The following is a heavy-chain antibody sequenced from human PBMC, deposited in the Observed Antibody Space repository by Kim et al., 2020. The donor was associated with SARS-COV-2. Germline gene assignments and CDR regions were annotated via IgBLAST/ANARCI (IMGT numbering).Heavy chain of an antibody. CDR3: VKVLEAYYYGSDEDY. D-gene: IGHD3-10*01. V-gene: IGHV3-23*01. J-gene: IGHJ4*02. CDR2: ISGSGGST. Sequence: GGSLRLSCAASGFTFSSYAMSWVRQAPGKGLEWVSAISGSGGSTYYADSVKRRFTISRDNSKNTLYLQMNSLRAEDTAVYYCVKVLEAYYYGSDEDYWGQGNVVTVSA. CDR1: GFTFSSYA.